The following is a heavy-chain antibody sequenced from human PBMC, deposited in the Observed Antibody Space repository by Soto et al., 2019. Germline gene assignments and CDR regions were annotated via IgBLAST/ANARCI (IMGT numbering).Heavy chain of an antibody. CDR1: GCIGSSYD. Sequence: SLRLSCAVSGCIGSSYDMSWVRKAPGKGLEWVSTILVGGSTHYEDSVKGRFTISRDTSKNTVYLQMNSLTAGDTAVYYCAKATATGGGAFEIYGQGTMVTVSS. V-gene: IGHV3-23*01. D-gene: IGHD2-8*02. J-gene: IGHJ3*02. CDR3: AKATATGGGAFEI. CDR2: ILVGGST.